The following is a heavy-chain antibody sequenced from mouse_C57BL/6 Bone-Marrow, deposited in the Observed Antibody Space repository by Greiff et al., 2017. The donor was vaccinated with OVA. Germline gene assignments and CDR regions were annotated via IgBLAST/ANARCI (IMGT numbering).Heavy chain of an antibody. CDR1: GYAFSNYW. CDR2: IYPGDGDT. J-gene: IGHJ4*01. D-gene: IGHD2-10*01. Sequence: VQLQQSGADLVKPEASVKISCKASGYAFSNYWMNWVKQRPGKGLEWIGQIYPGDGDTNYNGKFKGKATLTADKSSSTAYMQLSSLTSEDSAVYYCAREGLLQMDYWGQGTSVTVSS. CDR3: AREGLLQMDY. V-gene: IGHV1-80*01.